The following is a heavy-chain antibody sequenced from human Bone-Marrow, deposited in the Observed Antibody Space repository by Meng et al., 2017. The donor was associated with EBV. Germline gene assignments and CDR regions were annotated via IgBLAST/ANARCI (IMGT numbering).Heavy chain of an antibody. V-gene: IGHV2-5*05. CDR2: IHWDDEK. CDR1: GFSLTSGVG. Sequence: QITLKESGPTLVKPTQTLTLTCTFSGFSLTSGVGVGWIRQPPGKALEWLALIHWDDEKRYGPSLESRLTITKDTSKNEVVLTMTNMDPVDTATYYCARRLRYNNWLVDLWGQGTLCNVSS. J-gene: IGHJ4*02. CDR3: ARRLRYNNWLVDL. D-gene: IGHD3-9*01.